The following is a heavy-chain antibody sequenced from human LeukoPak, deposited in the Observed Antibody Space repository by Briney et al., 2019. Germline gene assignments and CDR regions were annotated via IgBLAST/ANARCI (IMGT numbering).Heavy chain of an antibody. J-gene: IGHJ4*02. CDR2: ISDTGNT. Sequence: GGSLRLSCAASGFTLSSYAMSWVRQAPGKGLEWVSAISDTGNTYHADSVKGRFTISRDSSKNTLFLQMNRLRPEDTAVYYCARKRGYKYGYDYWGQGALVTVSS. D-gene: IGHD5-18*01. CDR1: GFTLSSYA. V-gene: IGHV3-23*01. CDR3: ARKRGYKYGYDY.